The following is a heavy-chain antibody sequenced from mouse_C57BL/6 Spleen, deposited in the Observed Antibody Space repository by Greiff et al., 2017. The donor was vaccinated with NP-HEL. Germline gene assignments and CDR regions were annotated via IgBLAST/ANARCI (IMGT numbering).Heavy chain of an antibody. J-gene: IGHJ3*01. CDR3: ARGSSGRFAH. CDR2: IDPSDSYT. V-gene: IGHV1-50*01. Sequence: QVQLQQPGAELVKPGASVKLSCKASGYTFTSYWMQWVKQRPGQGLEWIGEIDPSDSYTNYNQKFKGKATLTVDTSSSTAYMQLSSLTSEDSAVYYCARGSSGRFAHWGQGTLVTVSA. CDR1: GYTFTSYW. D-gene: IGHD3-2*02.